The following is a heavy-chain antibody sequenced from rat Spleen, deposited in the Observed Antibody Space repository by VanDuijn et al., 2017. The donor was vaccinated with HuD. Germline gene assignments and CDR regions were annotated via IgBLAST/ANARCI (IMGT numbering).Heavy chain of an antibody. CDR1: GFTFSNHD. V-gene: IGHV5-25*01. D-gene: IGHD1-6*01. Sequence: EVQLVESGGGLVQPGRSLKLSCAASGFTFSNHDMAWVRQAPTKGLEWLASISPSGDSTYYRDSVKGRLTVSRDDAKRILYRQMDSLRSEDTATYYCSRHGVYSGLSDYFDHWGQGVMVTVSS. CDR3: SRHGVYSGLSDYFDH. CDR2: ISPSGDST. J-gene: IGHJ2*01.